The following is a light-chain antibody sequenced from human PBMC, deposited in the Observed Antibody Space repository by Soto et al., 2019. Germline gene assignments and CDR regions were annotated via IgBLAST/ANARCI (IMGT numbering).Light chain of an antibody. CDR2: GAS. J-gene: IGKJ5*01. Sequence: DIQMTQSPSFVSASVGDRVTITCRASQGISRWLAWYQQRPGKAPELLIYGASSLQSGVPSRFSGSGSGTDFTLTISSLQPEDFATHYCQQANSFPLTVGQGTRLEIK. CDR1: QGISRW. V-gene: IGKV1-12*01. CDR3: QQANSFPLT.